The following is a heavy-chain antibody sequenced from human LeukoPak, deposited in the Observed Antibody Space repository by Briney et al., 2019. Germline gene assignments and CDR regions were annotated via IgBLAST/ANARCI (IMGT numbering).Heavy chain of an antibody. CDR3: ASRIGYCSGGSCYWHYFDY. CDR2: IIPIFGTA. J-gene: IGHJ4*02. Sequence: SVKVSCKASGGTFSSYAISGVRQAPGQGLEWMGGIIPIFGTANYAQKFQGRVTITADESTSTAYMELSSLRSEDTAVYYCASRIGYCSGGSCYWHYFDYWGQGTLVTVSS. V-gene: IGHV1-69*01. D-gene: IGHD2-15*01. CDR1: GGTFSSYA.